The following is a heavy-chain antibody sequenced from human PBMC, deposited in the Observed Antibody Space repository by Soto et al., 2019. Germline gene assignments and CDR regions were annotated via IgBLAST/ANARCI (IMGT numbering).Heavy chain of an antibody. V-gene: IGHV4-4*02. J-gene: IGHJ4*02. CDR3: ARAKLCNTISCPHSFDI. CDR1: GASISTNNW. CDR2: VYHSGTT. D-gene: IGHD3-10*01. Sequence: QVQLQESGPGLVEPSGTLSLTCDVSGASISTNNWWSWVRQSPGQGLEWIAEVYHSGTTNSNPSLKCRVTISVDTPKNQFSLLLASVTAADTAVYYCARAKLCNTISCPHSFDIWGQGTLVTVSS.